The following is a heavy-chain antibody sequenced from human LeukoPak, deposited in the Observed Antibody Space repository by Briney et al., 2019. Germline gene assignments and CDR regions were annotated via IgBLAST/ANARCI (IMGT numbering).Heavy chain of an antibody. CDR1: GFTFSRYC. Sequence: PGGSLRLSCAASGFTFSRYCMSWVRQAPGKGLEWVANIYKAGSEKYYVDSVKGRFTISRDNAKNSMYLLMNSVRAEDRVVYYCGSGSAAADYWGRGPLATVSS. CDR2: IYKAGSEK. CDR3: GSGSAAADY. J-gene: IGHJ4*02. D-gene: IGHD2-2*01. V-gene: IGHV3-7*01.